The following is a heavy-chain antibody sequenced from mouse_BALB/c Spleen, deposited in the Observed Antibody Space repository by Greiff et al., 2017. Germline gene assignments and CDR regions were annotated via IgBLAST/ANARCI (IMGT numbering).Heavy chain of an antibody. J-gene: IGHJ4*01. D-gene: IGHD2-4*01. Sequence: EVKLVESGGGLVKPGGSLKLSCAASGFTFSSYAMSWVRQTPEKRLEWVASISSGGSTYYPDSVKGRFTISRDNARNILYLQMSSLRSEDTAMYYCARGLDYGYAMDYWGQGTSVTVSS. V-gene: IGHV5-6-5*01. CDR1: GFTFSSYA. CDR2: ISSGGST. CDR3: ARGLDYGYAMDY.